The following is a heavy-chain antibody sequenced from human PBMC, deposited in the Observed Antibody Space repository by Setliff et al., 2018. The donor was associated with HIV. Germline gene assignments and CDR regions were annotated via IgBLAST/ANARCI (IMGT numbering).Heavy chain of an antibody. CDR1: GFTVTTNY. D-gene: IGHD6-19*01. CDR2: IYSGGLI. CDR3: ARDGSGWTYYNFYFMDV. V-gene: IGHV3-53*01. Sequence: PGGSLRLSCAASGFTVTTNYMTWVRQAPGKGLELVSVIYSGGLIYYGKSVKGRFTVSRDTSTNTLFLQINSLRTEDTAIYYCARDGSGWTYYNFYFMDVWGKGTTVTVSS. J-gene: IGHJ6*03.